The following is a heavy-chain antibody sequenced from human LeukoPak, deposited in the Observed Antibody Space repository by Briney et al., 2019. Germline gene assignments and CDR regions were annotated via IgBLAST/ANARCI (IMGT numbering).Heavy chain of an antibody. Sequence: SETLSLTCAVYGGSFSGYYWSWIRQPPGKGLEWIGEINHSGSTNYNPSLKSRVTISVDTSKNQFSLKLSSVTAADTALYYCARALSVTTFVDWGQGTLVTVSS. D-gene: IGHD4-11*01. V-gene: IGHV4-34*01. CDR1: GGSFSGYY. CDR3: ARALSVTTFVD. CDR2: INHSGST. J-gene: IGHJ1*01.